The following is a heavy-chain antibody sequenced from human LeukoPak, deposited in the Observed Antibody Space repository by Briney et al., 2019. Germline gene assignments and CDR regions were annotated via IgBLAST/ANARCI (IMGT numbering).Heavy chain of an antibody. Sequence: SVKVSCKASGGTFSSYAISWVRQAPGQGLEWMGGIIPILGIANYAQKFQGRVTITADKSTSTAYMELSSLRSEDTAVYYCARGLWVGASYFDYWGQGTLVTVSS. J-gene: IGHJ4*02. D-gene: IGHD1-26*01. CDR2: IIPILGIA. CDR1: GGTFSSYA. CDR3: ARGLWVGASYFDY. V-gene: IGHV1-69*10.